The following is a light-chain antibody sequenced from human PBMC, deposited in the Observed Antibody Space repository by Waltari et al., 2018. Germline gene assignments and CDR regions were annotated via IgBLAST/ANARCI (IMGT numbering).Light chain of an antibody. CDR3: QQYGTARA. CDR1: QSISSTY. Sequence: ETVLTQSPGTLSFSPGDRATLSCRASQSISSTYLAWYQQKPGQPPRLLIFGASSRATGTHDRFSGSGSGTDFTLTISRLEPEDFAVYYCQQYGTARAFGQGTKVEI. J-gene: IGKJ1*01. CDR2: GAS. V-gene: IGKV3-20*01.